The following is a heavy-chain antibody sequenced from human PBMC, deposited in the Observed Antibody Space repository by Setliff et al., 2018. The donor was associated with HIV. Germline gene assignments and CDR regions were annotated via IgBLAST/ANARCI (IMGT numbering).Heavy chain of an antibody. CDR2: ISSSTSYI. Sequence: GGSLRLSCAASRFIFSSYSMNWVRQAPGKGLEWVSSISSSTSYIFYADSVKGRFTISRDNAKNSLYLQMDSLRAEDTAVYYCARDFMATTNGFDYWGQGTQVTVSS. V-gene: IGHV3-21*01. J-gene: IGHJ4*02. CDR3: ARDFMATTNGFDY. D-gene: IGHD5-12*01. CDR1: RFIFSSYS.